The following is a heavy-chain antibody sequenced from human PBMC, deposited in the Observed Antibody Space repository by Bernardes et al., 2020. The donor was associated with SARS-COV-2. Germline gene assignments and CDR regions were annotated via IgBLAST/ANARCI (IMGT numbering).Heavy chain of an antibody. CDR2: INEDGSII. V-gene: IGHV3-74*01. CDR3: ARDFGGNSDY. D-gene: IGHD2-15*01. CDR1: GFSVSAYW. J-gene: IGHJ4*02. Sequence: GGSLRLSCAASGFSVSAYWMHWVRQAPGEGLVWVSRINEDGSIINYADSVKGRFTISRDIADDMVYLQMNSLRAEDTAVYYCARDFGGNSDYWGQGSL.